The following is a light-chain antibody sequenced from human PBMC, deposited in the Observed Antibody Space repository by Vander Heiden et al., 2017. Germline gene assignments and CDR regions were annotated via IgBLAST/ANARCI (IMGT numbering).Light chain of an antibody. CDR3: LQRNIWPLT. J-gene: IGKJ4*01. CDR2: DAS. CDR1: QSVVRY. V-gene: IGKV3-11*01. Sequence: EIMLTQSPATLSLSPVERATLPCRASQSVVRYLAWYQQRPGQAPRLLIYDASKRATGIPARFSGSGSGTDFTLTISSLQSEDSAVYYCLQRNIWPLTFGGGTRVEIK.